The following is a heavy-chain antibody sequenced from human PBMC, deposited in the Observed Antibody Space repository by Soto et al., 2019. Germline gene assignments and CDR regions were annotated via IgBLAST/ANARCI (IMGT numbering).Heavy chain of an antibody. D-gene: IGHD6-19*01. J-gene: IGHJ4*02. CDR2: VYYSGSA. Sequence: QLQLQESGPGLVKPSETLSLTCTVSGASISSSTFYWGWIRQPPGKGLEWIGTVYYSGSAYYNPSLKSRLTISVDTSKNQFSLKLSSVTAADTALYYCVRHAPYRSGWANRSDYWGQGTLVTVSS. CDR3: VRHAPYRSGWANRSDY. V-gene: IGHV4-39*01. CDR1: GASISSSTFY.